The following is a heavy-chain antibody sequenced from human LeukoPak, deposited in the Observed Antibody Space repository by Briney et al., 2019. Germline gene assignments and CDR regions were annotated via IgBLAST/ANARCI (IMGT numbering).Heavy chain of an antibody. D-gene: IGHD3-22*01. CDR3: ARGPPKYYYDSSGYLSNYYYYYYMDV. J-gene: IGHJ6*03. Sequence: ASVKVSCKASGYTFTSYDINWVRQATGQGLEWMGWMNPNSGNSGYAQKFQGRVTMTRNTSISTAYMELSSLRSEDTAVYYCARGPPKYYYDSSGYLSNYYYYYYMDVWGKGTTVTISS. CDR2: MNPNSGNS. V-gene: IGHV1-8*01. CDR1: GYTFTSYD.